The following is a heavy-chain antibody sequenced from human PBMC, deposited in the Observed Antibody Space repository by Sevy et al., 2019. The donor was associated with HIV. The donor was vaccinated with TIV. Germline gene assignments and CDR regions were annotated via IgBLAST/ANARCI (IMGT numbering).Heavy chain of an antibody. CDR3: ASPGGKGFDP. CDR1: RFNFSNYA. V-gene: IGHV3-7*03. CDR2: IKQDGSEK. Sequence: GGSLRLSCAASRFNFSNYAMHWVRQAPGKGLEWVANIKQDGSEKYYVDSVKGRFTISRDNAKNSLYLQMNSLRAEDTAVYYCASPGGKGFDPWGQGTLVTVSS. J-gene: IGHJ5*02. D-gene: IGHD3-16*01.